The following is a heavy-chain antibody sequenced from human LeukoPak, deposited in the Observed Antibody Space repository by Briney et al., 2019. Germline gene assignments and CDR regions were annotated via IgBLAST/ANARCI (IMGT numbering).Heavy chain of an antibody. Sequence: GGSLRLSCAASGFTLSNSWMHWVRQAPGKGLVWVSRIDPDGNTDYADSVKGRFTISRDNAKNTLYLQMNSLRAEDTAVYRCARDVRGPHDYWGQGTLVTVSS. CDR3: ARDVRGPHDY. D-gene: IGHD2/OR15-2a*01. CDR2: IDPDGNT. V-gene: IGHV3-74*01. CDR1: GFTLSNSW. J-gene: IGHJ4*02.